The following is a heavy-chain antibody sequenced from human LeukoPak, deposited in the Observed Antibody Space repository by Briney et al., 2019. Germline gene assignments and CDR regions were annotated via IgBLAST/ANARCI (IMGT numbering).Heavy chain of an antibody. V-gene: IGHV1-24*01. CDR3: ATVPPPTSPGDY. CDR2: FDPEDGET. D-gene: IGHD4-11*01. J-gene: IGHJ4*02. CDR1: GYTLTELS. Sequence: ASVKVSCKVSGYTLTELSMHWVRQAPGKGLEWMGGFDPEDGETIYAQKFQGRVTMTEDTSTDTAYMEPSSLRSEDTAVYYCATVPPPTSPGDYWGQGTLVTVSS.